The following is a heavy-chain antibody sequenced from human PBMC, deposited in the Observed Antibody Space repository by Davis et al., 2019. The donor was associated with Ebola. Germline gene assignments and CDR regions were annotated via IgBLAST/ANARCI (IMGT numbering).Heavy chain of an antibody. J-gene: IGHJ4*02. Sequence: MPSETLSLTCAVYGGSFSGYYWSWIRQPPGKGLEWIGEINHSGSTNYNPSLKSRVTISVDTSKNQFSLKLSSVTAADTAVYYCARHPLLWFGGRFDYWGQGTLVTVSS. CDR2: INHSGST. D-gene: IGHD3-10*01. V-gene: IGHV4-34*01. CDR1: GGSFSGYY. CDR3: ARHPLLWFGGRFDY.